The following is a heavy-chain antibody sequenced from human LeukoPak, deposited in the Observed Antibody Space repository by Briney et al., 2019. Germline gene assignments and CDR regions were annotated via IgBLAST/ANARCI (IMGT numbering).Heavy chain of an antibody. Sequence: KPSETLSLTCAVYGGSFSGYYWSWIRQPPGKGLEWIGEINHSGSTNYNPSLKSRVTISVDTSKNQFSLKLSSVTAADTAVYYCARLAPYDYVWGSYRYGRRYYFDYWGQGTLVTVSS. V-gene: IGHV4-34*01. J-gene: IGHJ4*02. CDR2: INHSGST. CDR3: ARLAPYDYVWGSYRYGRRYYFDY. D-gene: IGHD3-16*02. CDR1: GGSFSGYY.